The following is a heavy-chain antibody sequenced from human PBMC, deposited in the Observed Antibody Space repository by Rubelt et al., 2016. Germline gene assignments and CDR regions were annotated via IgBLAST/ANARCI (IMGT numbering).Heavy chain of an antibody. CDR3: AREASGYKDWYFDL. Sequence: DGLEWIGEINHSGSTNYNPSLKSRVTISVDTSKNQFSLKLSSVTAADTAVYYCAREASGYKDWYFDLWGRGTLVTVSS. D-gene: IGHD3-3*01. V-gene: IGHV4-34*01. CDR2: INHSGST. J-gene: IGHJ2*01.